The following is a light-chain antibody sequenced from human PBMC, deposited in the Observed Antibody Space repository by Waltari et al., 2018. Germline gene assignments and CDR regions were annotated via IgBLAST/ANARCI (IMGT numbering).Light chain of an antibody. Sequence: QSALAQPASVSGSPGQSITISCTGSTSDVGSYNLVSWYQQHPGKAPKLIIYEVTKMASGISDRSSGSKSGNTASLTISGLQAGDEGDYYCCSYAGISTWVFGGGTKVTVL. J-gene: IGLJ3*02. CDR2: EVT. CDR3: CSYAGISTWV. CDR1: TSDVGSYNL. V-gene: IGLV2-23*02.